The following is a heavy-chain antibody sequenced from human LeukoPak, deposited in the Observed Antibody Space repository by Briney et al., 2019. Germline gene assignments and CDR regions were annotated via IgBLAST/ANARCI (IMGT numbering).Heavy chain of an antibody. CDR1: GFTVSSNY. V-gene: IGHV3-69-1*01. J-gene: IGHJ5*02. CDR2: IRSSSET. CDR3: ARDAGNSGYGCDL. Sequence: GGSLRLSCAASGFTVSSNYMSWVRQAPGKGLEWVSHIRSSSETFYADSVKGRFTISRDNARNSLYLQMNNLRGEDTATYYCARDAGNSGYGCDLWGQGTLVTVSS. D-gene: IGHD5-12*01.